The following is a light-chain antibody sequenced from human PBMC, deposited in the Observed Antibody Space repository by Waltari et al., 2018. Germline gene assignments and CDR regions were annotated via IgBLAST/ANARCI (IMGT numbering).Light chain of an antibody. CDR1: QGITNH. Sequence: DIQMTQSPSSLSASVGDRVTITCRASQGITNHLAWYQQKPGKIPKLLIYAASTLQSGVPSRFSGSGSGTDFTLTISTLQPEDVATYYCQKYNSALWTFGQGTKVESK. CDR3: QKYNSALWT. J-gene: IGKJ1*01. CDR2: AAS. V-gene: IGKV1-27*01.